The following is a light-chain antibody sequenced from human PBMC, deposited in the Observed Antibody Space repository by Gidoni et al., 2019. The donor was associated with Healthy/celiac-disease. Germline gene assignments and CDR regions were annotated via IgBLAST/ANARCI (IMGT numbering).Light chain of an antibody. J-gene: IGLJ2*01. Sequence: QSVLTQPPSVSGAPWQRVTISCTGSSSNIGAGYNVHWYQQLPGTAPKLLIDGHSNRPSGVPDRFSGSKSGTSASLAIPGLQAADEAYYYCQSYDSSLSVSFGGGTQLTVL. CDR2: GHS. V-gene: IGLV1-40*01. CDR1: SSNIGAGYN. CDR3: QSYDSSLSVS.